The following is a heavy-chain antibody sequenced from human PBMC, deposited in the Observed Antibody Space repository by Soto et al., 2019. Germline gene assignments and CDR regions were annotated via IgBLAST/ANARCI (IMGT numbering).Heavy chain of an antibody. V-gene: IGHV4-39*01. J-gene: IGHJ4*01. Sequence: QLQLQESGSGLVKPSETLSLTCIVSNGSISSRSSDWGWIRQTPGKGLEWIGSIYYIGNTYYNPSLKSRVTISIDTSKTQFSLKMNSVTAADTAVYFCGGQDYGAKGYYFENCG. CDR1: NGSISSRSSD. D-gene: IGHD4-17*01. CDR2: IYYIGNT. CDR3: GGQDYGAKGYYFEN.